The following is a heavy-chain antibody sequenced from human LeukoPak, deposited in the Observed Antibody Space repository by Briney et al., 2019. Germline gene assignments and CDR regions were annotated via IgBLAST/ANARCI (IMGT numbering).Heavy chain of an antibody. Sequence: GGSLRLSCAASGFTFDDYGMSWVRQAPGKGLEWVSGINWNGGSTGYAASVKGRFTTSRDNANNSLYLQMNSLRAEDTALYHCARGITMVRGVPSDYWGQGTLVTVSS. V-gene: IGHV3-20*01. D-gene: IGHD3-10*01. CDR1: GFTFDDYG. CDR3: ARGITMVRGVPSDY. J-gene: IGHJ4*02. CDR2: INWNGGST.